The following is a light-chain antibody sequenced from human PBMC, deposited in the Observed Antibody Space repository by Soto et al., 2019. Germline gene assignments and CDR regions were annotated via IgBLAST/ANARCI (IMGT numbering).Light chain of an antibody. Sequence: DIQMTQSPSSLSASVGDRVTITCRASQSISSYLNWYQQKPGKAPKLLIYAASSLQSGVPSRFSGSGSGTDFTRTISSLQPEDCATYNCQQSYSTPQRTFGGGTKVEIK. CDR1: QSISSY. V-gene: IGKV1-39*01. CDR2: AAS. CDR3: QQSYSTPQRT. J-gene: IGKJ4*01.